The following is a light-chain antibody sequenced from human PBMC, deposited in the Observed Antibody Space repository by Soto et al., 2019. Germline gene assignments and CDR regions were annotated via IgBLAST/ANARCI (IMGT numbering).Light chain of an antibody. CDR2: DAS. Sequence: DIQMTQSPSSLSASVGDRVTITCRASQNIDSLNWYQQRPGKAPKLLIHDASSLQSGVPSRFSGSGSGTDFALTINSLQPEDFATIYCQQTYSTPWTFGQGTKVDI. CDR3: QQTYSTPWT. CDR1: QNIDS. V-gene: IGKV1-39*01. J-gene: IGKJ1*01.